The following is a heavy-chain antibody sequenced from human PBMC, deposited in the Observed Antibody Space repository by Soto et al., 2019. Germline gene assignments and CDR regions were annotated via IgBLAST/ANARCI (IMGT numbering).Heavy chain of an antibody. J-gene: IGHJ4*02. V-gene: IGHV3-33*08. CDR2: IWYDVSNE. CDR1: GLTFSSHG. CDR3: ARAYTCTGYGLAY. Sequence: GGSLSLSCAASGLTFSSHGMHWVRQAPGKGLEWVAIIWYDVSNEYYADSVKGRFTISSANSKNTLYLQMSSLSVDETAVYYCARAYTCTGYGLAYWGQGALVTVSS. D-gene: IGHD6-25*01.